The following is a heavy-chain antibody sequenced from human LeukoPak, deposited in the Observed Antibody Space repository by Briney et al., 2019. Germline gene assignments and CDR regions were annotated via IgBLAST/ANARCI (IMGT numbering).Heavy chain of an antibody. CDR1: GGSINSYY. J-gene: IGHJ4*02. V-gene: IGHV4-4*07. CDR3: ARDSTMLTYFDR. CDR2: TYATGGP. Sequence: SGTLSLTCTVSGGSINSYYWSWIRQPAGKGLEWIGRTYATGGPNYNPSLKSRVTVSVDTSRNQFSLKLSSVTAADTAVYYCARDSTMLTYFDRWGQGTLVTVSS. D-gene: IGHD3-16*01.